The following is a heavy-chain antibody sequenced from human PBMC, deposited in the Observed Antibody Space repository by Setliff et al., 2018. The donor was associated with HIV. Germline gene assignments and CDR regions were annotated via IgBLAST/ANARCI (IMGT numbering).Heavy chain of an antibody. Sequence: SETLSLTCAVSDHSISSSNWWSWVRQPPGKGLEWIGEIHHSGSTNYSPSLKSRVTISVDKSKNKFSLKLSSVTAADTAVYYCAGGQSCTNGVCYQYWGQGTLVTVSS. CDR3: AGGQSCTNGVCYQY. CDR1: DHSISSSNW. CDR2: IHHSGST. J-gene: IGHJ4*02. V-gene: IGHV4-4*02. D-gene: IGHD2-8*01.